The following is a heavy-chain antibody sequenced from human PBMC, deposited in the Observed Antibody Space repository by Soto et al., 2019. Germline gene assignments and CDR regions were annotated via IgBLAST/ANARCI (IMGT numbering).Heavy chain of an antibody. CDR1: GFTFRTFD. J-gene: IGHJ3*02. V-gene: IGHV3-13*01. Sequence: PGGSLRLSCAASGFTFRTFDIHWVRQSTGKGLDWVSTIDSSGYTYFPDSVKGRFTISRDNAKNSLYLQMNSLRAEDTAVYYCASESGEASFDIWGQGTMVTVSS. D-gene: IGHD4-17*01. CDR2: IDSSGYT. CDR3: ASESGEASFDI.